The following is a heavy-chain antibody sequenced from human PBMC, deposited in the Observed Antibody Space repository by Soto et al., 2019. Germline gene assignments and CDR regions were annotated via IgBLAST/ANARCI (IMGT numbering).Heavy chain of an antibody. D-gene: IGHD3-22*01. CDR1: GFTFSSYA. V-gene: IGHV3-30-3*01. Sequence: PGGSLRLSCAASGFTFSSYAMHWVRQAPGKGLEWVAVIPYDGSNKYYADSVKGRFTISRDNSKNTLYLQMNRLRAEDTAVYYCARGLLRSSGPGYWGQGTLVTVSS. J-gene: IGHJ4*02. CDR3: ARGLLRSSGPGY. CDR2: IPYDGSNK.